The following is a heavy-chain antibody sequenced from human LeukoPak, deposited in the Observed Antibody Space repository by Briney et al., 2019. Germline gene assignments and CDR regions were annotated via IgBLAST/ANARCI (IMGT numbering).Heavy chain of an antibody. J-gene: IGHJ4*02. CDR3: AKAYSASPGGYFDY. V-gene: IGHV3-23*01. CDR2: INGNGGST. D-gene: IGHD1-26*01. Sequence: GGSLRLSCAASRFTFSYYAMSWVRQAPGKGLEWVSGINGNGGSTYYADSVKGRFTISRDDSKNTLYLQMNSLRADDTAVYYCAKAYSASPGGYFDYWGQGALVTVSS. CDR1: RFTFSYYA.